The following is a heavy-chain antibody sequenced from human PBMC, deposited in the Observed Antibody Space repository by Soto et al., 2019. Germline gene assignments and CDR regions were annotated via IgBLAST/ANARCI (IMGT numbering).Heavy chain of an antibody. J-gene: IGHJ4*02. CDR2: VNPSGGPT. Sequence: QVRLVQSGAEVKKPGDSVSVSCKAPEYTFANHFIHWVRQAPGQGLEWMGIVNPSGGPTRYTQKFPGRVTMTMDTSTSTVYMVLSSLTSADTAVYYCAREGSYSFDSRIDYWGQGPLVTVSS. CDR3: AREGSYSFDSRIDY. V-gene: IGHV1-46*01. CDR1: EYTFANHF. D-gene: IGHD3-22*01.